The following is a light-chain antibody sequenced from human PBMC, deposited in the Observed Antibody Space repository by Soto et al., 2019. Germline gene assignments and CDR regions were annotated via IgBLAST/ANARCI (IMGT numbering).Light chain of an antibody. CDR3: GTWDDSLREVV. Sequence: QSVLTQPPSVSAAPGQKVTISCVGRSSTIGSNYVSCYQQFPKTAPKILIPANNKRLSGIPDRFSGSKSGTSATLVITGLQTGDEADYYCGTWDDSLREVVFGGGTKLTVL. J-gene: IGLJ2*01. CDR1: SSTIGSNY. CDR2: ANN. V-gene: IGLV1-51*01.